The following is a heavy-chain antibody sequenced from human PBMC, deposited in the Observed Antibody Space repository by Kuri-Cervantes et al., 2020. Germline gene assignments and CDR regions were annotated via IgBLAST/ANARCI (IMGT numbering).Heavy chain of an antibody. CDR3: ARSEQQLSWFDP. CDR1: GYTFTSYA. Sequence: ASVKVSCKASGYTFTSYAMHWVRQAPGQGLEWMGWINPNSGGTNYAQKFQGWVTMTRDTSISTAYMELSRLRSDDTAVYYCARSEQQLSWFDPWGQGTLVTVSS. CDR2: INPNSGGT. J-gene: IGHJ5*02. D-gene: IGHD6-13*01. V-gene: IGHV1-2*04.